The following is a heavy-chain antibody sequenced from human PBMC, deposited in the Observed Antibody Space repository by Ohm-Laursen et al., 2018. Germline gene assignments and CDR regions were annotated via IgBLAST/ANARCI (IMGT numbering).Heavy chain of an antibody. V-gene: IGHV3-74*01. D-gene: IGHD5-18*01. CDR3: ARDLEEDALDTAMGGFDY. CDR1: GFTLNSHW. Sequence: SLRLSCTASGFTLNSHWMHWVRQGPGEGLVWVSRITSDGTSTAYADSVRGRFTISRDNAKNSLYLQMNSLRAEDTAVYYCARDLEEDALDTAMGGFDYWGQGTLVTVSS. CDR2: ITSDGTST. J-gene: IGHJ4*02.